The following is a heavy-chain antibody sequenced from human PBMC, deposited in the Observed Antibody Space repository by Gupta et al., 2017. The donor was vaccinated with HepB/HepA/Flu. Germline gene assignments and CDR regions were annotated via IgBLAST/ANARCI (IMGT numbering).Heavy chain of an antibody. J-gene: IGHJ5*02. CDR2: IKEDGTEK. CDR1: GFTFSSYW. D-gene: IGHD3-22*01. CDR3: ARGRNNYYDSSGPNWFDP. Sequence: EVQLVESGGDLVQPGGSLRLSCAASGFTFSSYWLNWVRQAPGKGLEWVVNIKEDGTEKNYVDSVKGRFTISRDNAKNSLYLQMNSLRAEDTAVYYCARGRNNYYDSSGPNWFDPWGQGTLVTVSS. V-gene: IGHV3-7*01.